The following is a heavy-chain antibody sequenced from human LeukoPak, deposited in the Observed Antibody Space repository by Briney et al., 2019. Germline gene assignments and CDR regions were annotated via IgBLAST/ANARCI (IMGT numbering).Heavy chain of an antibody. D-gene: IGHD3-9*01. CDR3: ARETQGTYYDILTGYYSGLFDY. CDR2: INHSGST. V-gene: IGHV4-34*01. J-gene: IGHJ4*02. CDR1: GGSFSGYY. Sequence: ASETLSLTCAVYGGSFSGYYWSWIRQPPGKGLEWIGEINHSGSTNYNPSLKSRVTISVDTSKNQFSLKLSSVTAADTAVYYCARETQGTYYDILTGYYSGLFDYWGQGTLVTVSS.